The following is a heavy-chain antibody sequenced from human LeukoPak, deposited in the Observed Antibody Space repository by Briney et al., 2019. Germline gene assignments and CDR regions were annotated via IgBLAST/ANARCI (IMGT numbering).Heavy chain of an antibody. CDR3: ARDYFGGNPGRWKHYYYYMDV. D-gene: IGHD4-23*01. Sequence: GGSLRLSCAASGLTVTRTYMSWVRQAPGKGLEWVSAIHSDGTTYYADSVRGRFTISGDNSRNTLYLQMNSLRAEDTAVYYCARDYFGGNPGRWKHYYYYMDVWGKGTTVTVSS. CDR2: IHSDGTT. CDR1: GLTVTRTY. V-gene: IGHV3-66*02. J-gene: IGHJ6*03.